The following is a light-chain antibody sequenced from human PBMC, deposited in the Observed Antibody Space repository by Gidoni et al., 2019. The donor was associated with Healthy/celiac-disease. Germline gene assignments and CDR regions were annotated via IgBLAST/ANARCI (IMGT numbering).Light chain of an antibody. CDR3: QQYGSSPRT. CDR2: GAS. J-gene: IGKJ1*01. Sequence: EIVLTQSPGTLSLSPGDRATLSCSASQSVSSSYLAGYQQKPGQAPRLLIYGASSRATGIPDRFRGSGSGKDFTLTISRLEPEDFEVYYCQQYGSSPRTFGQGTKVEIK. CDR1: QSVSSSY. V-gene: IGKV3-20*01.